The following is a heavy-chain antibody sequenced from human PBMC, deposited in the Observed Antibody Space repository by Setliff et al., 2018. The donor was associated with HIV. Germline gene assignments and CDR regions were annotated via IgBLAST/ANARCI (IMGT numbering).Heavy chain of an antibody. V-gene: IGHV1-18*04. CDR2: ISDYNSNT. J-gene: IGHJ5*02. CDR3: APDFGDNWFDP. D-gene: IGHD4-17*01. CDR1: GYTFTDFG. Sequence: GASVKVSCKASGYTFTDFGLSWVRQAPGQGLEWMGWISDYNSNTEYAQKFQGRVTITADKSTSTVYMDLSNLRSDDTATYYCAPDFGDNWFDPWGQGTLVTVSS.